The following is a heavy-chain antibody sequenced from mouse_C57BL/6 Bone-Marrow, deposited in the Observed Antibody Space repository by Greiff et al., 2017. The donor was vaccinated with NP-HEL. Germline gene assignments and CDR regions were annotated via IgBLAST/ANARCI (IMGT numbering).Heavy chain of an antibody. CDR2: ISYDGSN. CDR3: ARERISNYFDY. D-gene: IGHD1-1*01. Sequence: ESGPGLVKPSQSLSLTCSVTGYSITSGYYWNWIRQFPGNKLEWMGYISYDGSNNYNPSLKNRISITRDTSKNQFFLKLNSVTTEDTATYYCARERISNYFDYWGQGTTLTVSS. CDR1: GYSITSGYY. V-gene: IGHV3-6*01. J-gene: IGHJ2*01.